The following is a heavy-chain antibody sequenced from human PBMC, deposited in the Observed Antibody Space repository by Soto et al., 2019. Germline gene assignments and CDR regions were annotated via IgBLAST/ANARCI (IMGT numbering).Heavy chain of an antibody. CDR1: GGTFSSYA. CDR3: ARTDIVVVVAATHDYSYYGMDV. CDR2: IIPIFGTA. V-gene: IGHV1-69*01. D-gene: IGHD2-15*01. Sequence: QVQLVQSGAEVKKPGSSVKVSCKASGGTFSSYAISWVRQAPGQGLEWMGGIIPIFGTANYAQQFQGRVTITADEYTSTPYLELSSLRSEDTAVYYCARTDIVVVVAATHDYSYYGMDVWGQGTTVTVSS. J-gene: IGHJ6*02.